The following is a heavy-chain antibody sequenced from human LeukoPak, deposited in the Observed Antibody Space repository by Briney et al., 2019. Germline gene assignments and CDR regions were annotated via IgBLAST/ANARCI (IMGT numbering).Heavy chain of an antibody. D-gene: IGHD4-23*01. CDR1: GFTFSNYW. CDR2: IKQDESVT. J-gene: IGHJ4*02. V-gene: IGHV3-7*01. CDR3: ARGGGNLDS. Sequence: GGSMRLSCAASGFTFSNYWMSWVRQAPGKGLEWVANIKQDESVTSYVDSVKGRFTISRDNAKNSLYLQMNSLRADDTAVYYCARGGGNLDSWGQGTLVTVSS.